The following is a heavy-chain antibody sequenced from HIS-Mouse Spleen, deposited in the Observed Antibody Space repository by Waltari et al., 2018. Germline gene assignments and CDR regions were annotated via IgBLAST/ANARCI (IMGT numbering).Heavy chain of an antibody. CDR2: IYYSGST. V-gene: IGHV4-39*07. Sequence: QLQLQESGPGLVKPSETLSLTCTVSGGSISSSSYYWGWIRQPPGQGLEWIGSIYYSGSTYYNPSRKSRVTISVDTSKNQFSLKLSSVTAADTAVYYCAREIPYSSSWYDWYFDLWGRGTLVTVSS. D-gene: IGHD6-13*01. CDR1: GGSISSSSYY. J-gene: IGHJ2*01. CDR3: AREIPYSSSWYDWYFDL.